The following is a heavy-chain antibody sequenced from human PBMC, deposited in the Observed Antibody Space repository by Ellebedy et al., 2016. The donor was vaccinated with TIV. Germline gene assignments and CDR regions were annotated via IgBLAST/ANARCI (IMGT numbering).Heavy chain of an antibody. V-gene: IGHV4-59*08. D-gene: IGHD3-3*01. Sequence: MPSETLSLTCIVSGGSISSYSWSWIRQPPGKGLEWIGYIYNSGSTNCNPSLKNQVTISLATSKNLLSLQLSSVTAADTAVYYCARHSVYSCGGAYYTAHYAMDVWGQGTTVTVSS. J-gene: IGHJ6*02. CDR3: ARHSVYSCGGAYYTAHYAMDV. CDR2: IYNSGST. CDR1: GGSISSYS.